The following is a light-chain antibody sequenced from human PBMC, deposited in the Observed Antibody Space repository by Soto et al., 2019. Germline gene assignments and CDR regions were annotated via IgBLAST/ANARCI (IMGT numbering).Light chain of an antibody. Sequence: DIQMTQSPSAVSASVGDTVTVTCRASQGITTFLAWFRQRPGKVPERLIYGASSLQSGVPSRFSGRGSGPEFTLTISSLQTEDFGTYYCLQHNSYPYTFGPGTKLEIK. CDR2: GAS. CDR3: LQHNSYPYT. J-gene: IGKJ2*01. CDR1: QGITTF. V-gene: IGKV1-17*03.